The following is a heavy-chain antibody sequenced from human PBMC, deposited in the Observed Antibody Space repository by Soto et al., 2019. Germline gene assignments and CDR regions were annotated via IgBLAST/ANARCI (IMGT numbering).Heavy chain of an antibody. CDR3: ASPAGADYSFDY. CDR1: GGSITSSSYY. CDR2: IYYRGST. V-gene: IGHV4-39*01. Sequence: QLQLQESGPGLVKPSETLSLTCAVSGGSITSSSYYWGWIRQAPGRGLEWIGTIYYRGSTYYNPSLESRVTISAGTSKNQLSLNLRSVTAADTAVYYCASPAGADYSFDYWGQGILVTVSS. J-gene: IGHJ4*02.